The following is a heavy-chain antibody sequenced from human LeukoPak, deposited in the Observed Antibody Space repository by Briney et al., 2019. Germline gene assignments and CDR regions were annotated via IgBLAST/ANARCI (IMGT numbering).Heavy chain of an antibody. D-gene: IGHD6-19*01. V-gene: IGHV1-69*04. J-gene: IGHJ4*02. CDR2: IIPILGIA. CDR1: GGTFGSYA. CDR3: ARERGSGWPDY. Sequence: SVKVSCKASGGTFGSYAISWVRPAPGQGLEWMGRIIPILGIANYAQKFQGRVTTTADKSTSTAYMELSSLRSEDTAVYYCARERGSGWPDYWGQGTLVTVSS.